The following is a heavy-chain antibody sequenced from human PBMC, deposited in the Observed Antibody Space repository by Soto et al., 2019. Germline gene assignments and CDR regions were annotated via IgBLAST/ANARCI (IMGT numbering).Heavy chain of an antibody. CDR1: GFTFSSYG. V-gene: IGHV3-33*01. Sequence: PGGSLRLSCAASGFTFSSYGMHWVRQAPGKGLEWVAVIWYDGSNKYYADSVKGRFTISRDNSKNTLYLQMNSLRAEDTAVYYCARGYSGTYPGLFDAFDIWGQGTMVTVSS. CDR2: IWYDGSNK. CDR3: ARGYSGTYPGLFDAFDI. J-gene: IGHJ3*02. D-gene: IGHD1-26*01.